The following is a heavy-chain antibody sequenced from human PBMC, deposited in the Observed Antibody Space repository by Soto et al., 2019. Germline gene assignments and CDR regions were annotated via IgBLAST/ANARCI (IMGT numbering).Heavy chain of an antibody. V-gene: IGHV1-3*05. CDR2: INAGNGNT. J-gene: IGHJ4*02. CDR3: ARAVAVPADFDY. D-gene: IGHD6-19*01. Sequence: QVQVVQSGAEEKKPGASVKVSCTASGYTFTGYAMHWVRQAPGQRLEWMGWINAGNGNTKYSQKLQGRVTITRDTSASTAYMEMRSLRSAGTAVYSCARAVAVPADFDYWGQGTLVTVSS. CDR1: GYTFTGYA.